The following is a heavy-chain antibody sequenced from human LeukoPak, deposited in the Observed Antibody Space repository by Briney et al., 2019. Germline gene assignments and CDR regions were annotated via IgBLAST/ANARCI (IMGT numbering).Heavy chain of an antibody. V-gene: IGHV3-30-3*01. J-gene: IGHJ6*01. D-gene: IGHD4/OR15-4a*01. CDR1: GFSFSSSA. Sequence: PGRSLRLSCAASGFSFSSSAMHWVRQAPGKGLEWVVVIPYDGSNKYYADSVKGRFTISRDNSKNTLYLEMNSVRAEDTAVYYCARDPMSLSKLTFSGMHGSREGTTVTVSS. CDR3: ARDPMSLSKLTFSGMHG. CDR2: IPYDGSNK.